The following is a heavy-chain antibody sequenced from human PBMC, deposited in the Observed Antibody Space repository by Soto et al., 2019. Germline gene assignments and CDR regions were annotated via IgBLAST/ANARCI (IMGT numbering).Heavy chain of an antibody. CDR3: ASGLTGKSAFDI. D-gene: IGHD1-20*01. J-gene: IGHJ3*02. CDR1: GYTFTGYY. V-gene: IGHV1-2*02. CDR2: INPNSGGT. Sequence: ASVEVSCRASGYTFTGYYMHWVRQAPGQGLEWMGWINPNSGGTNYAQKFQGRVTMTRDTSISTAYMELSRLRSDDTAVYYCASGLTGKSAFDIWGQGTMVTVSS.